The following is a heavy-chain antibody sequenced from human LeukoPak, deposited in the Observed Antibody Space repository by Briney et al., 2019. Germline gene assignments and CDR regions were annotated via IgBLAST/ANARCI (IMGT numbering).Heavy chain of an antibody. CDR3: AKDTSIGKYCTNGVCSPFDY. Sequence: GGSLILSRAGSGFTFSSYAMSWVRQAPGQGLEWVSVISDSGDYTSYADSVRGRFTISRDNSRNTLYLQMISLRPEDTAVYYCAKDTSIGKYCTNGVCSPFDYWGQGTLVTVSS. D-gene: IGHD2-8*01. J-gene: IGHJ4*02. CDR2: ISDSGDYT. CDR1: GFTFSSYA. V-gene: IGHV3-23*01.